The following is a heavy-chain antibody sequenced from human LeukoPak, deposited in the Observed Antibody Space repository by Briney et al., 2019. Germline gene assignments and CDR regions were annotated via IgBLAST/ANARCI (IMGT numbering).Heavy chain of an antibody. CDR3: ARDVNWNGLGY. J-gene: IGHJ4*02. V-gene: IGHV3-48*01. D-gene: IGHD1-20*01. CDR2: ISSSSSTI. Sequence: GGSLRLSCAASGFTFSSYSMNWVRQAPGKGLEWVSYISSSSSTIYYADSVKGRFTISRDNAKNSLYLQMNSLRAEDTAVYYCARDVNWNGLGYWGQGTLVTVSS. CDR1: GFTFSSYS.